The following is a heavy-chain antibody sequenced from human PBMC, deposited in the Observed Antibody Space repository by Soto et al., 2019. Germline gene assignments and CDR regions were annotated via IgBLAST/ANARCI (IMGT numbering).Heavy chain of an antibody. J-gene: IGHJ5*02. CDR3: ARHRTGSRGGDL. D-gene: IGHD1-1*01. CDR1: GGSLSGYY. Sequence: QVQLQQWGAGLLKPSETLSRICGVYGGSLSGYYWIWIRQSPGRGLEWIGETNDSGSTKYNPSLKSRVTISIDTSKNQFSLRLNSVTAADTAVYYCARHRTGSRGGDLWGQGMLVTVSS. CDR2: TNDSGST. V-gene: IGHV4-34*01.